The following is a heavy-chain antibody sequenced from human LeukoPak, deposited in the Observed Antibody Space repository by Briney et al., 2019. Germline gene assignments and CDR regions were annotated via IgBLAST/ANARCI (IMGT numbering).Heavy chain of an antibody. D-gene: IGHD4-23*01. CDR1: GFTFSRYA. CDR3: AKRGYDYGGPFFDY. Sequence: GGSLRLSCAGSGFTFSRYAMSWVRQAPGKGLESVSTSGTGGSTYYVDSVKGRFTISRDNSKNTVYLQMNSLRAEDTALYYCAKRGYDYGGPFFDYWGQGTLVTVSS. J-gene: IGHJ4*02. V-gene: IGHV3-23*01. CDR2: SGTGGST.